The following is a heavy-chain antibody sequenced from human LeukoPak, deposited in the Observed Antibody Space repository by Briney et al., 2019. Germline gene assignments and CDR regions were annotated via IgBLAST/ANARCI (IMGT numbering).Heavy chain of an antibody. V-gene: IGHV3-33*01. D-gene: IGHD3-9*01. Sequence: GRSLRLSCAASGFTFSNYGMHWVRQAPGKGLEWVAVIWFDGSNKYYADSVKGRFTISRDNSKNTLYLQMNSLRADDTAAYYCARDPQNYDILTGYNTPYDFDYWGQGTLVTVSS. J-gene: IGHJ4*02. CDR3: ARDPQNYDILTGYNTPYDFDY. CDR1: GFTFSNYG. CDR2: IWFDGSNK.